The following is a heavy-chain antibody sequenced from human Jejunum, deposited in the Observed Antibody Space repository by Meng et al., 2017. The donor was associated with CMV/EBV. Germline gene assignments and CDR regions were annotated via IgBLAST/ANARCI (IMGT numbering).Heavy chain of an antibody. CDR1: GGSIRSSNW. Sequence: QVLLQESGPGLAKPSGTLSLTCAVSGGSIRSSNWWSWVRQPPGKGLEWIGKIYHSGITIYNPSLKSRVTMSVDNSKNQFSLKLNSMTAADTAVYYCARDPTGGEDHQRVWGQGTLVTVDS. CDR3: ARDPTGGEDHQRV. J-gene: IGHJ4*02. CDR2: IYHSGIT. D-gene: IGHD1-14*01. V-gene: IGHV4-4*02.